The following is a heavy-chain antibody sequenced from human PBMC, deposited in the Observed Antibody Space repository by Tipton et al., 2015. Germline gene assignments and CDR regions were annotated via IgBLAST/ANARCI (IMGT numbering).Heavy chain of an antibody. J-gene: IGHJ4*02. V-gene: IGHV4-61*01. CDR1: GGSVSSGNYY. CDR2: IQYSGST. D-gene: IGHD4-23*01. CDR3: ARARGRHGGLFDS. Sequence: PGLVKPSESLSLTCNVSGGSVSSGNYYWSWIRQPPGKELEWIGYIQYSGSTNYNPSLKSRVTISVDTSKTQFSLKMSSVTASDTAVYYCARARGRHGGLFDSWGQGILVTVSS.